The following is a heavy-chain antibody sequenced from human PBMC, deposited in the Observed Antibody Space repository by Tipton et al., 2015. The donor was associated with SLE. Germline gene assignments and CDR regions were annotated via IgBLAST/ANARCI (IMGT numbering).Heavy chain of an antibody. CDR3: ARDGDYYDSSGYFFDACDI. CDR1: GGSISSSSYY. J-gene: IGHJ3*02. D-gene: IGHD3-22*01. Sequence: TLSLTCTVSGGSISSSSYYWGWIRQPPGKGLEWIGYIYYSGSTNYNPSLKSRVTISVDTSKNQFSLKLSFVTATDTAVYYCARDGDYYDSSGYFFDACDIWGQGPMVTVSS. V-gene: IGHV4-61*01. CDR2: IYYSGST.